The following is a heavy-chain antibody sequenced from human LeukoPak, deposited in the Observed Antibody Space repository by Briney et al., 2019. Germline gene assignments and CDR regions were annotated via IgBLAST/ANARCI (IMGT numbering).Heavy chain of an antibody. CDR1: GFTFISYA. V-gene: IGHV3-23*01. CDR2: ISGSGGST. Sequence: GGALLLSCAASGFTFISYAMSRVRQAPGKGLEWVSAISGSGGSTYYADSVKGRFTVSRDNAKNTLFLQMHSLRADDTAVYYCARATTSCWQCGDSWGQGTLVTVSP. CDR3: ARATTSCWQCGDS. J-gene: IGHJ4*02. D-gene: IGHD2-2*01.